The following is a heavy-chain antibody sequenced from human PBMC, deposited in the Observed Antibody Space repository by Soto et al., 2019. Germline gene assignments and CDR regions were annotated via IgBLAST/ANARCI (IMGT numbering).Heavy chain of an antibody. CDR3: ARDFPYGGSTSCYSAAPKY. CDR1: GFIFGTQS. J-gene: IGHJ4*02. Sequence: GGSLRLSCVASGFIFGTQSMNWVCQAPGKGLEWVSYISSGSRTIYYADSVRGRLTISRDNDKTTLYLQMNSLSTEDTAVYYCARDFPYGGSTSCYSAAPKYWGQRTLVTVSS. D-gene: IGHD2-15*01. CDR2: ISSGSRTI. V-gene: IGHV3-48*01.